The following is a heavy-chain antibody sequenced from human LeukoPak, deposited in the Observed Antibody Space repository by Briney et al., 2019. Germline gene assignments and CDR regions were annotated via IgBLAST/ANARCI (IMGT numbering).Heavy chain of an antibody. D-gene: IGHD6-19*01. CDR1: GGYISGYY. V-gene: IGHV4-59*01. J-gene: IGHJ5*02. CDR2: IHYSGST. CDR3: AREGQWLPDWFDP. Sequence: PSETLSLTCTASGGYISGYYWSSIRQPPAQGLDWIGYIHYSGSTDYNPSLKGRVTISLDMSKNQFSLKMNSMTAADTAVYYCAREGQWLPDWFDPWGQGTLVTVSS.